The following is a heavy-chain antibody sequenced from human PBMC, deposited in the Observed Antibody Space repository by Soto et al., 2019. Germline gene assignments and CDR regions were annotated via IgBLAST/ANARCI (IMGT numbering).Heavy chain of an antibody. CDR3: ARGGDVVVPTALDY. D-gene: IGHD2-2*01. CDR1: GGSINSGNW. CDR2: IYHSGCT. Sequence: QVQLQESGPGLVNLSGTLSLTCAVSGGSINSGNWWSWFGQPPGKGLEWIGEIYHSGCTNYNPSLKSRVTISVDKSKNQFSLNLSSMTAADTAVYYCARGGDVVVPTALDYWGQGTLVTVSS. J-gene: IGHJ4*02. V-gene: IGHV4-4*02.